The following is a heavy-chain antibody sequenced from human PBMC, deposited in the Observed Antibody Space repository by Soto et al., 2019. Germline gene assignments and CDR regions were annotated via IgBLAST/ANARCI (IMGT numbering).Heavy chain of an antibody. Sequence: QVQLQESGPGLVKPSETLSLTCTVSGGSISSYYWSWIRQPPGKGLEWIGYIYYSGSTNYNPSLKSRVTISVDTSKNQFSLKLSSVTAADTAVYSCARSDGRSWGQGTLVTVSS. CDR3: ARSDGRS. J-gene: IGHJ5*02. CDR1: GGSISSYY. CDR2: IYYSGST. V-gene: IGHV4-59*01.